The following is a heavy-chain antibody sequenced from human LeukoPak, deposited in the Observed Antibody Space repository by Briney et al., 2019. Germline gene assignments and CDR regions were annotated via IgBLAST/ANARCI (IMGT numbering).Heavy chain of an antibody. V-gene: IGHV3-9*03. CDR3: AKSSGRFLEWTAYYFDY. J-gene: IGHJ4*02. CDR1: GFTFDDYA. Sequence: GGSLRLSCAASGFTFDDYAMHWVRQAPGKGLEWVSGISWNSGSIGYADSVKGRFTISRDNAKSSLYLQMNSLRAEDMALYYCAKSSGRFLEWTAYYFDYWGQGTLVTVSS. D-gene: IGHD3-3*01. CDR2: ISWNSGSI.